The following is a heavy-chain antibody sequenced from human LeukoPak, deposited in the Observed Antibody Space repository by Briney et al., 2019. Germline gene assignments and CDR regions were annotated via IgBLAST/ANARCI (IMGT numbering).Heavy chain of an antibody. V-gene: IGHV4-39*02. J-gene: IGHJ4*02. CDR3: VLGGEWALACEY. CDR2: IYDSGNT. CDR1: GGSLFTTSYF. Sequence: LGTLSLTSTDSGGSLFTTSYFGGWIRLPPGEGLGWIGSIYDSGNTNYTPSRESRVTTSVNTTKNHFSLKLSSVITADTAVYLCVLGGEWALACEYCGQG. D-gene: IGHD3-16*01.